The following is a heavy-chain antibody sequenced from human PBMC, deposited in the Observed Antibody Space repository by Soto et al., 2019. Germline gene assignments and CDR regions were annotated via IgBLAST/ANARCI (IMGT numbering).Heavy chain of an antibody. CDR2: ISSGSGDNT. D-gene: IGHD2-2*02. J-gene: IGHJ2*01. CDR3: VKRLHLLGGLTLSPYTTL. Sequence: GGSLRLSCAASGFSFSNHAMSWVRQAPGKGLEWVSGISSGSGDNTYYAASVKGRFTISRDNSKSTLYLQMNNLRAEDTALYFCVKRLHLLGGLTLSPYTTLWG. V-gene: IGHV3-23*01. CDR1: GFSFSNHA.